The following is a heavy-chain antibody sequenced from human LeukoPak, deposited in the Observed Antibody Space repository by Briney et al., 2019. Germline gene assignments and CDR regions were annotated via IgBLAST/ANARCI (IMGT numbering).Heavy chain of an antibody. CDR3: AKDNPTTVPEYYFDY. D-gene: IGHD4-11*01. Sequence: GGSLRLSCAASGFTFDDYAMHWVRQAPGKGREWVSLISGDGGSTYYADSVKGRFTISRDNSKNSLYLQMNSLRTEDTALYYCAKDNPTTVPEYYFDYWGQGTLVTVSS. J-gene: IGHJ4*02. CDR1: GFTFDDYA. CDR2: ISGDGGST. V-gene: IGHV3-43*02.